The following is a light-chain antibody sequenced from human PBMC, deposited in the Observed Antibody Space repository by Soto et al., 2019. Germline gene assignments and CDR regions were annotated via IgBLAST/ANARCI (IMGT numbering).Light chain of an antibody. V-gene: IGLV1-40*01. CDR1: SSNIGAGYD. J-gene: IGLJ1*01. Sequence: QRVLKQPPSVAGAPGEGGPIPCTWGSSNIGAGYDVHWYQHLPGRAPKLLIFGNLNRPSGVPDRFSGSKSGSSASLAITGLQAEDEADYYCQSHDSGLSGSVFGTGTKVTVL. CDR3: QSHDSGLSGSV. CDR2: GNL.